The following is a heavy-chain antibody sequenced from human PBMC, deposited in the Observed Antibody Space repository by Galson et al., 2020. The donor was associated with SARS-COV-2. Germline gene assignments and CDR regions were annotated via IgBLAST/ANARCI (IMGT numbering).Heavy chain of an antibody. CDR3: ARDPTIGRGLFDP. J-gene: IGHJ5*02. Sequence: ETLSLTCTVSGGSISSYYWSWIRQPPGKGLEWIGYIYYSGSTNYNPSLKSRVTISVDTSKNQFSLKLSSVTAADTAVYYCARDPTIGRGLFDPWGQGTLVTVSS. CDR2: IYYSGST. V-gene: IGHV4-59*13. D-gene: IGHD1-26*01. CDR1: GGSISSYY.